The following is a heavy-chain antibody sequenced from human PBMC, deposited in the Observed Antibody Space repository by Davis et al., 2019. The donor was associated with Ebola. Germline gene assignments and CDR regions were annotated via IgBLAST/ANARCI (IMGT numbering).Heavy chain of an antibody. J-gene: IGHJ6*03. CDR3: TADVVPAATRGVYYYYYYMDV. CDR1: GFTFTNAW. Sequence: GGSLRLSCAASGFTFTNAWMSWVRQAPGKGLEWVGRIKSKTDGGTTDYAAPVKGRFAMSRDDSKNTLYLQMNSLKTEDSAVYYCTADVVPAATRGVYYYYYYMDVWGIGTTVTVSS. V-gene: IGHV3-15*01. D-gene: IGHD2-2*01. CDR2: IKSKTDGGTT.